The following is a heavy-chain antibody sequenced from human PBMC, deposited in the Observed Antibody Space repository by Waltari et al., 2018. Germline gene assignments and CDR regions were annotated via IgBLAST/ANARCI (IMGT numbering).Heavy chain of an antibody. CDR1: GYTFTGYS. CDR2: INPNSGGT. V-gene: IGHV1-2*06. J-gene: IGHJ3*02. D-gene: IGHD5-12*01. CDR3: ASGRGYSGYDPFDI. Sequence: QVQLVQSGAEVKKPGASVKVSCKASGYTFTGYSMHWVRHAPGQGLEWMGRINPNSGGTNYAQKFQGRVTMTRDTSISTAYMELSSLRSDDTAVYYWASGRGYSGYDPFDIWGQGTMVTVSS.